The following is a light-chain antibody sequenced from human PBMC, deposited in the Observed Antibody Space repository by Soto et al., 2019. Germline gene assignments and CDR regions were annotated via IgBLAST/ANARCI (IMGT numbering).Light chain of an antibody. CDR1: SSNIGSNT. Sequence: QSVLIQPPSASGTPGQRVTFSCSGSSSNIGSNTVNWFQQVPGMAPRLLIYNDSQRPSGVPDRFSGSRSGTSASLAISGLQSDDEADFYCASWDVSLEAWVFGGGTQLTVL. CDR3: ASWDVSLEAWV. CDR2: NDS. V-gene: IGLV1-44*01. J-gene: IGLJ3*02.